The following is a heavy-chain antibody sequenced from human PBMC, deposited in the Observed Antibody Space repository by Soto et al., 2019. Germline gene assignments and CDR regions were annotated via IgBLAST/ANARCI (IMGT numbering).Heavy chain of an antibody. V-gene: IGHV3-23*01. CDR3: ARRGITARTSWSCFDL. Sequence: EVQLLESGGGLVQPGGSLRLSCAASEFTFSNYVMNWVRQAPGKGLEWVSTISGSGDSPFYADSVKGRFTVSRDNFKSTLYLQMNRLRADDTAVYYCARRGITARTSWSCFDLWGQGTVVTVSS. CDR2: ISGSGDSP. CDR1: EFTFSNYV. D-gene: IGHD1-20*01. J-gene: IGHJ3*01.